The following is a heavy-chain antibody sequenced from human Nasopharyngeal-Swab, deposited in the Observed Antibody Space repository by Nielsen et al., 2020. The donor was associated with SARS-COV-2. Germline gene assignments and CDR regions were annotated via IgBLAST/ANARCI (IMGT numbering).Heavy chain of an antibody. J-gene: IGHJ4*02. Sequence: WIRQPPGKGLEWVSYIGSSSSTIYYTDSVKGRFTISRDNAKNSLYLQMNSLRAEDTAVYYCARDLNPSYSRAFDYWGRGTLVTVSS. CDR2: IGSSSSTI. V-gene: IGHV3-48*04. D-gene: IGHD6-13*01. CDR3: ARDLNPSYSRAFDY.